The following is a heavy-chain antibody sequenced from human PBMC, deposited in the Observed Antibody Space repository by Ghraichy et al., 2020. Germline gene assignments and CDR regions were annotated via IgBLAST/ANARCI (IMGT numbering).Heavy chain of an antibody. V-gene: IGHV3-23*01. J-gene: IGHJ4*02. Sequence: GGSLRLSCAASGFTFSSYAMSWVRQAPGKGLEWVSAISGSGGSTYYADSVKGRFTISRDNSKNTLYLQMNSLRAEDTAVYYCAKLPQRLSIAAAGPFDYWGQGTLVTVSS. CDR2: ISGSGGST. D-gene: IGHD6-13*01. CDR3: AKLPQRLSIAAAGPFDY. CDR1: GFTFSSYA.